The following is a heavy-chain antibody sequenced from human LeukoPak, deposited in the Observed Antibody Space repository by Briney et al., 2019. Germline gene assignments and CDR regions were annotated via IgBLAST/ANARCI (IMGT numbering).Heavy chain of an antibody. CDR3: AKGGGSSWYYYYALDV. D-gene: IGHD6-13*01. V-gene: IGHV3-23*01. CDR1: GFTLSSYA. J-gene: IGHJ6*02. CDR2: ISGSGGST. Sequence: GVSLRLSCAASGFTLSSYAMSWVRQGPGKGLEWVSGISGSGGSTYYADSVKGRFTISRDSSKNTLYLQMNSLRAEDTAVYYCAKGGGSSWYYYYALDVWGQGTTVTVSS.